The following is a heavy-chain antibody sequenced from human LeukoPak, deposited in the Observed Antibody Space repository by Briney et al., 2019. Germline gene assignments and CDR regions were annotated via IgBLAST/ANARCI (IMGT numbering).Heavy chain of an antibody. V-gene: IGHV4-59*01. CDR3: ARACFSGYFDY. Sequence: SETLSLTCTVSGGSISSYYWSWIRQPPGKGLEWIGYIYYSGSTNYNPSLKSRVTISVDASKNQFSLKLSSVTAADTAVYYCARACFSGYFDYWGQGTLVTVSS. J-gene: IGHJ4*02. CDR2: IYYSGST. CDR1: GGSISSYY. D-gene: IGHD2-15*01.